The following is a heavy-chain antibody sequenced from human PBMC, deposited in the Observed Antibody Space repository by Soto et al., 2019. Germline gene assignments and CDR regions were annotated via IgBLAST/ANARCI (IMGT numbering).Heavy chain of an antibody. D-gene: IGHD5-12*01. Sequence: QVQLVQSGAEVKKPGSSVTVSCKASGGTFGNSAISWVRQAPGQRLEWMGGILPIFPTPDYAQKFQGRVTITADESPSTAYLELTSLRSEDTAFYYCARDEDRLQFGGNYYCAMDVCGQGTTVTVSS. J-gene: IGHJ6*02. V-gene: IGHV1-69*12. CDR3: ARDEDRLQFGGNYYCAMDV. CDR2: ILPIFPTP. CDR1: GGTFGNSA.